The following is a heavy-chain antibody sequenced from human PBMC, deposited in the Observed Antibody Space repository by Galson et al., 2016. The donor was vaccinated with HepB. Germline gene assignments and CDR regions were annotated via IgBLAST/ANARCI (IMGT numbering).Heavy chain of an antibody. V-gene: IGHV3-23*01. J-gene: IGHJ4*02. Sequence: SLRLSCAASGFTFSSYAMSWVRQAPGKGLEWVSAIRGSGGSTYYADSVKGRFTISRDNSKNTLYLQMNSLRAEDTAVYYCAKDFRVSDYFDYWGQGTLVTVSS. CDR3: AKDFRVSDYFDY. CDR1: GFTFSSYA. D-gene: IGHD3-10*01. CDR2: IRGSGGST.